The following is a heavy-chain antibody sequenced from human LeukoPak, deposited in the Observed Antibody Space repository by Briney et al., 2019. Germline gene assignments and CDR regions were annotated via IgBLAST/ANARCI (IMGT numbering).Heavy chain of an antibody. Sequence: PEGSLRLSCAASGFTFSSYEMNWVRQAPGKGLEWVSYISSSGSTIYYADSVKGRFTISRDNSKNTLYLQMNSLRAEDTAVYYCAKASWSYGPFDYWGQGTLVTVSS. CDR3: AKASWSYGPFDY. D-gene: IGHD5-18*01. V-gene: IGHV3-48*03. CDR1: GFTFSSYE. J-gene: IGHJ4*02. CDR2: ISSSGSTI.